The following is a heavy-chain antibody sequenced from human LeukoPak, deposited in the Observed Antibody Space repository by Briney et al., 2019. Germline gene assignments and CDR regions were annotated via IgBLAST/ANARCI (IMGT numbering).Heavy chain of an antibody. CDR3: AIRVPAAIMRY. Sequence: SETLSLTCAVYGGSFSGYYWGWIRQPPGKELEWIGEINHSGSTNYNPSLKSRVTISVDTSKNQFSLKLSSVTAADTAVYYCAIRVPAAIMRYWGQGTLVTVSS. CDR2: INHSGST. V-gene: IGHV4-34*01. J-gene: IGHJ4*02. D-gene: IGHD2-2*02. CDR1: GGSFSGYY.